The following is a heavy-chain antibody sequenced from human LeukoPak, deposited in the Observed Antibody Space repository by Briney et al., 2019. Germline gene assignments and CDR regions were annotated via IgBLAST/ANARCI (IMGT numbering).Heavy chain of an antibody. D-gene: IGHD1-1*01. CDR1: GFTFSDYY. CDR2: ISSSGSTI. CDR3: ARGLERRAYYYYMDV. Sequence: RGSLRLSCAASGFTFSDYYMSWIRQAPGKGLEWVSYISSSGSTIYYADSVKGRFTISRDNAKNSLYLQMNSLRAEDTAVYYCARGLERRAYYYYMDVWGKGTTVTVSS. V-gene: IGHV3-11*04. J-gene: IGHJ6*03.